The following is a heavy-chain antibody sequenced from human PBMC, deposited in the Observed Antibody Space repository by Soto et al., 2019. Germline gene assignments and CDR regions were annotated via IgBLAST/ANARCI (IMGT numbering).Heavy chain of an antibody. CDR3: TPLRPANCGGDCYN. CDR1: GGTFSSSA. J-gene: IGHJ4*02. CDR2: IIPIFGTA. D-gene: IGHD2-21*02. Sequence: QAQLVQSGAEVKKPGSSVKVSCKASGGTFSSSAISWVRQAPGQGLEWMGGIIPIFGTANYAQKFQGRVTTVADESTSPAYMELCSPRAEDTALYYCTPLRPANCGGDCYNWRQGTLVTVSS. V-gene: IGHV1-69*12.